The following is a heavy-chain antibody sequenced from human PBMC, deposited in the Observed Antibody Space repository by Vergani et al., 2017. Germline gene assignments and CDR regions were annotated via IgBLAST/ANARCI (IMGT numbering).Heavy chain of an antibody. V-gene: IGHV3-23*01. J-gene: IGHJ2*01. Sequence: EVQLLESGGGLVQPGGSLRLSCAASGFSFPGYAMSWVRQAPGKGLEWVSSVSGSSATPYYADSVKGRFIISRDNSKNTLHLQMNSLRADDTAVYFCAKDNDYDADGPFDLWGRGTLVTVSS. CDR3: AKDNDYDADGPFDL. CDR1: GFSFPGYA. CDR2: VSGSSATP. D-gene: IGHD3-16*01.